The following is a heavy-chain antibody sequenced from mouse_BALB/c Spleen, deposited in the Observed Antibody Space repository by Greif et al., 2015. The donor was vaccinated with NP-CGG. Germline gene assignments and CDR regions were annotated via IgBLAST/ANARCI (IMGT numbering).Heavy chain of an antibody. CDR2: ISTYYGDA. CDR1: GYTFTDYA. Sequence: QVQLQQSGAELVRPGVSVKISCKGSGYTFTDYAMHWVKQSHAKSLEWIGVISTYYGDASYNQKFKGKATMTVDKSSSTAYMELARLTSEDSAIYYCARGLGQTYAMDYWGQGTSVTVSS. J-gene: IGHJ4*01. V-gene: IGHV1S137*01. CDR3: ARGLGQTYAMDY. D-gene: IGHD4-1*01.